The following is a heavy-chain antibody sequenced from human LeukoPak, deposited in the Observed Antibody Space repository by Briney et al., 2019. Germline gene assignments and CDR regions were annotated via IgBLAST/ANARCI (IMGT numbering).Heavy chain of an antibody. CDR3: ATKSGWVVDY. J-gene: IGHJ4*02. Sequence: GESLKISCKGSGYSFTRYWIGWVRQMPGHGLEWMGIIYPGDSGTRYSPSFQGQVTISADKSISTAYLQSSSLKASDTAMYSCATKSGWVVDYWGQGTLVTVSS. D-gene: IGHD6-19*01. CDR1: GYSFTRYW. V-gene: IGHV5-51*01. CDR2: IYPGDSGT.